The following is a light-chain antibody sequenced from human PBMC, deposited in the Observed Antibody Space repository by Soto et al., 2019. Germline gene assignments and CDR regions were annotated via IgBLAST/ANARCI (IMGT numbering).Light chain of an antibody. CDR3: QDFDSPQWT. J-gene: IGKJ1*01. CDR2: GAS. V-gene: IGKV3-20*01. Sequence: EIVLTQSPGTLSLSPGERATLSCRASQSVNSRYLAWYQQKPGQAPRLLIYGASSRATGIPDRFSGSGSGTDFTLTISRLEPEDFAVYYCQDFDSPQWTFGQGTKVEN. CDR1: QSVNSRY.